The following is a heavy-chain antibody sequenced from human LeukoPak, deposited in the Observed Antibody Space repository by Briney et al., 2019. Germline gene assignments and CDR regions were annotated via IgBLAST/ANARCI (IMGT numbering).Heavy chain of an antibody. V-gene: IGHV5-51*01. D-gene: IGHD3-10*01. J-gene: IGHJ6*03. CDR3: ARHLADYGSGSYFSVLPYYYYYMDV. CDR2: IYPGDSGT. CDR1: GYSFTSYW. Sequence: GESLKISCKGSGYSFTSYWVAWVRQMPGKGLEWMGIIYPGDSGTRYSPSFQGQVTISADKSISTAYLQWSSLKASDTAMYYCARHLADYGSGSYFSVLPYYYYYMDVWGKGTTVTISS.